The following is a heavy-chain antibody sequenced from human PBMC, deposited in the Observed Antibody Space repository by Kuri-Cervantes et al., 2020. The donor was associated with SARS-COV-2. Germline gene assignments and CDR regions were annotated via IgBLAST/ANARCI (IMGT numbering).Heavy chain of an antibody. CDR3: ARGLTHYDFWSGLYYYYYMDV. Sequence: GGSLRLSCAASGFTFSSYAMSWVRQAPGKGLEWVSVIYSGGSTYYADSVKGRFTISRDNAKNSLYLQMNSLRAEDTAVYYCARGLTHYDFWSGLYYYYYMDVWGKGTTVTVSS. D-gene: IGHD3-3*01. CDR2: IYSGGST. J-gene: IGHJ6*03. CDR1: GFTFSSYA. V-gene: IGHV3-66*01.